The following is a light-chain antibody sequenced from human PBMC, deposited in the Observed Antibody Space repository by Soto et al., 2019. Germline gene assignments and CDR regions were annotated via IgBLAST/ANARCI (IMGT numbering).Light chain of an antibody. V-gene: IGKV1-27*01. CDR2: AAS. Sequence: DFQLAQSPSSLSPSVGDRVTITCRASQHIMNDLAWYQQKPGKPPRLLISAASTLQSGVPSRFSASGFGTEFTLTISSLLPEDAATYYCHKYNSLPPTFGGGTKVDIK. CDR3: HKYNSLPPT. J-gene: IGKJ4*01. CDR1: QHIMND.